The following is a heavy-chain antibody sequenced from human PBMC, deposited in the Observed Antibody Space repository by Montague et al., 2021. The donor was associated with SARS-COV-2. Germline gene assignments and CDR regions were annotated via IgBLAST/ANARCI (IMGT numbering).Heavy chain of an antibody. CDR1: GDSVFDLRGR. J-gene: IGHJ4*02. Sequence: CAISGDSVFDLRGRSDWHTYALQPHVHFVCRTYLRTKWSNEYALSVKSRITITPDTSKNQLSLQLTSVTPEDTAVYYCTRAVWGVQDYWGQGSLVTVSS. V-gene: IGHV6-1*01. CDR2: TYLRTKWSN. D-gene: IGHD3-10*01. CDR3: TRAVWGVQDY.